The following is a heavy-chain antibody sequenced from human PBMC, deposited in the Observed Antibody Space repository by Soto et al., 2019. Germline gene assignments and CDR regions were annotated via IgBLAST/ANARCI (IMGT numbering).Heavy chain of an antibody. CDR3: ARQSDHGDYDD. CDR2: INPNSAYT. V-gene: IGHV1-2*04. D-gene: IGHD4-17*01. Sequence: ASVKVSCKASGYTFTHYYIHWVRQAPGQGLEWMGWINPNSAYTDYAQNFQGWVTMTRDRSITTAYMELSNLRSDDTAVYFCARQSDHGDYDDWGQGPPVNVSS. J-gene: IGHJ4*02. CDR1: GYTFTHYY.